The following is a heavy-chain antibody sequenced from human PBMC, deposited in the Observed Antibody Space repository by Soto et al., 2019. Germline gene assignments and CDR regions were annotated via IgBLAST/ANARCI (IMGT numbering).Heavy chain of an antibody. CDR1: VGTFRNCF. Sequence: ASLQVSCKGSVGTFRNCFIGWVRQAPGQGLKWMGGIIPVFGTPNYADSVKGRFSISRDNSKNTLYLQMNNLRAEDTAIYYCSKGRLSFDFWGQGTLVTVSS. CDR3: SKGRLSFDF. V-gene: IGHV1-69*05. CDR2: IIPVFGTP. J-gene: IGHJ4*02.